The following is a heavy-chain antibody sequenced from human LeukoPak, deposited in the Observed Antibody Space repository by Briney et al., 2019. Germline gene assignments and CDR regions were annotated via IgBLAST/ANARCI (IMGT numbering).Heavy chain of an antibody. V-gene: IGHV4-38-2*02. J-gene: IGHJ3*02. D-gene: IGHD3-10*01. CDR1: GYSISSGYY. CDR3: ARADGYGLVGI. CDR2: IYHSGST. Sequence: SETLSLTCTVSGYSISSGYYWGWIRQPPGKGLEWIGSIYHSGSTYYNPSLRSRVTISVDTSKNQFSLKLSSVTAADTAVYYCARADGYGLVGIWGQGTMVTVSS.